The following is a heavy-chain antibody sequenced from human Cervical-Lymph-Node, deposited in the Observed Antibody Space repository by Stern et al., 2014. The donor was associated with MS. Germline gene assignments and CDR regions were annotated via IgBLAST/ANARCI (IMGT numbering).Heavy chain of an antibody. D-gene: IGHD1-1*01. V-gene: IGHV4-31*03. J-gene: IGHJ6*02. Sequence: QVQLQESGPGLVKPSQTLSLTCTVSGGSINNGDYYWSWVRQHPGKGLEWLGCIYYSGATYYNRSLKGRLTISVDTSKRHFSLKLTSVTAADTAVYYCARELSGMYGMDVWGQGTTVTVSS. CDR2: IYYSGAT. CDR1: GGSINNGDYY. CDR3: ARELSGMYGMDV.